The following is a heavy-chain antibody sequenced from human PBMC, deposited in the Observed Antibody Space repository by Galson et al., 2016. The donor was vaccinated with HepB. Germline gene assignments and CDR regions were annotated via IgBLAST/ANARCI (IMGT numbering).Heavy chain of an antibody. J-gene: IGHJ5*02. CDR1: GYTFTSYD. V-gene: IGHV1-8*01. D-gene: IGHD3-9*01. CDR3: ARGPPSVATGTWA. CDR2: MNPNSGGDT. Sequence: SVKVSCKASGYTFTSYDLNWVRQATGQGLEWLGWMNPNSGGDTVYADSVKGRFTISRDHSKNTVYLQMNSLRVEDTAVYYCARGPPSVATGTWAWGQGTQVTVSS.